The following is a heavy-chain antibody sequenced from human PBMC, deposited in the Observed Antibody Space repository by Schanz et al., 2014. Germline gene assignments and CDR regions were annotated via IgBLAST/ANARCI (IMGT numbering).Heavy chain of an antibody. Sequence: QVQLVESGGGVVQPGRSLRLSCAASEFTFSDYYMSWIRQAPGKGLEWVSYISGTTTYTNYADSVKGRFTISRDNAKNSLYLQMNSLRAEDTAVYYCAREQIMAAAGLVDYWGHGTLVTVSS. CDR3: AREQIMAAAGLVDY. CDR1: EFTFSDYY. D-gene: IGHD6-13*01. CDR2: ISGTTTYT. V-gene: IGHV3-11*05. J-gene: IGHJ4*01.